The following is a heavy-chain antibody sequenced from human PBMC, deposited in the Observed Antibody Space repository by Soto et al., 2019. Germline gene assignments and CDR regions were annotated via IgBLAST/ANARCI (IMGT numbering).Heavy chain of an antibody. CDR3: AKEGEYFDFWSGYYIGRTAHLGIYFYY. CDR1: GFTFSSYA. V-gene: IGHV3-23*01. CDR2: ISGSGGST. Sequence: PGGSLRLSCAASGFTFSSYAMSWVRQAPGKGLEWVSAISGSGGSTYYADSVKGRFIISRDNSKNTLYLQMNSLRAEDTAVYYCAKEGEYFDFWSGYYIGRTAHLGIYFYYRGQGTLVTVSS. D-gene: IGHD3-3*01. J-gene: IGHJ4*02.